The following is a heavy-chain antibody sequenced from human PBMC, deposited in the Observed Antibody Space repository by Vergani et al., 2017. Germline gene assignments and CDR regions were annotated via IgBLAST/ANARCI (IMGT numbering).Heavy chain of an antibody. J-gene: IGHJ6*04. CDR2: ISSSSSYI. D-gene: IGHD3-9*01. CDR1: GFTFSSYS. CDR3: ARGLVRYFDWSRTNEYYYYGMDV. V-gene: IGHV3-21*01. Sequence: EVQLVESGGGLVKPGGSLRLSCAASGFTFSSYSMNWVRQAPGKGLGWVSSISSSSSYIYYADSVKGRFTISRDNAKTSLYLQMNSLRAEDTAVYYCARGLVRYFDWSRTNEYYYYGMDVWGKGP.